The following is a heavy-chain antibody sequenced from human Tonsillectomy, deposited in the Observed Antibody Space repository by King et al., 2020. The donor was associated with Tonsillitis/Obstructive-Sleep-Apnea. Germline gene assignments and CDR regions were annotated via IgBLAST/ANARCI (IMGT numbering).Heavy chain of an antibody. V-gene: IGHV3-7*01. CDR2: IQQDGSEK. J-gene: IGHJ6*03. CDR1: GFTFDNYW. D-gene: IGHD4-11*01. CDR3: ARVYSSHCYYMDV. Sequence: VQLVESGGGLVQPGGSLRLSCAASGFTFDNYWMSWVRQAPGKGLEWVANIQQDGSEKYYVDSVKGRFTISRDNAKNSLYLQMNNLRAEDTALYYCARVYSSHCYYMDVWGKGTTVTVSS.